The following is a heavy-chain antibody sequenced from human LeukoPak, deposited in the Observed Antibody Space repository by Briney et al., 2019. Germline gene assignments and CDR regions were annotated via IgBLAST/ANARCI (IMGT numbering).Heavy chain of an antibody. CDR1: GFTFDDYA. V-gene: IGHV3-43D*03. Sequence: TGGSLRLSCAASGFTFDDYAMHWVRQAPGKGLEWVSLISWDGGSTYYADSVKGRFTISRDNSKNSLYLQMNSLRAEDTALYYCAKDGMTYYYDSSGYRVESWGQGTLVTVSS. CDR2: ISWDGGST. CDR3: AKDGMTYYYDSSGYRVES. J-gene: IGHJ4*02. D-gene: IGHD3-22*01.